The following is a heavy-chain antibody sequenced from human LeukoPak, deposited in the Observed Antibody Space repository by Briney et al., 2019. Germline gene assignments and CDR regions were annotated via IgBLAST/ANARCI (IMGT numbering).Heavy chain of an antibody. V-gene: IGHV3-23*01. J-gene: IGHJ4*02. CDR2: IGETGDTT. CDR1: GFIFGIYA. Sequence: GGSLRLSCEASGFIFGIYAMNWVRQSPGKGLEWVSSIGETGDTTDYADSVKGRFTVSRDNSKNTLYLQMNNLRAEDTAVYHCAKQFLDTNWGQGTLVTVSS. CDR3: AKQFLDTN. D-gene: IGHD5-18*01.